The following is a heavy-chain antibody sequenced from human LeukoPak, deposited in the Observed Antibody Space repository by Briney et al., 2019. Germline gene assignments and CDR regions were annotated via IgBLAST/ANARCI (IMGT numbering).Heavy chain of an antibody. Sequence: PSETLSLTCTVSGGSISSSSYYWGWIRQPPGKGLEWIESVYYSGSTYCNPSLKSRVTMSVDTSRNQFSLKLSSVTAADTAVYYCARHFARAFDIWGQGTMVTVSS. CDR1: GGSISSSSYY. CDR2: VYYSGST. V-gene: IGHV4-39*01. J-gene: IGHJ3*02. CDR3: ARHFARAFDI. D-gene: IGHD2-21*01.